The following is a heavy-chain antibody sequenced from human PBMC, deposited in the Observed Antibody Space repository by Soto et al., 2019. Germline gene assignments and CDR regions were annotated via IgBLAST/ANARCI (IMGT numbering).Heavy chain of an antibody. CDR3: ARSQWLGSYYFDS. D-gene: IGHD6-19*01. J-gene: IGHJ4*02. CDR2: IYYSGST. CDR1: GGSISSYY. Sequence: QVQLQESGPGLVKPSETLSLTCTVSGGSISSYYWSWIRQPPGKGLEWIGYIYYSGSTNYNPSLKSRVTISVDTSKNQSSLTLSSVTAADTAVYYCARSQWLGSYYFDSWGQGTLVTVSS. V-gene: IGHV4-59*01.